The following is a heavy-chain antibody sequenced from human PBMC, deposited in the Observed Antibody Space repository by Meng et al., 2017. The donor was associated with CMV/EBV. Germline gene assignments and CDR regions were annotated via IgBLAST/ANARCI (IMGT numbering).Heavy chain of an antibody. CDR1: GFTFDDYA. CDR3: AKGSYHDY. Sequence: SLKISCAASGFTFDDYAMHWARQAPGKGLEWVSGLSWNSGSIGYADSVKGRFTISSNNAKNSLFLQMNSLRAEDTALYYYAKGSYHDYWGQGTLVTVSS. J-gene: IGHJ4*02. CDR2: LSWNSGSI. V-gene: IGHV3-9*01. D-gene: IGHD1-26*01.